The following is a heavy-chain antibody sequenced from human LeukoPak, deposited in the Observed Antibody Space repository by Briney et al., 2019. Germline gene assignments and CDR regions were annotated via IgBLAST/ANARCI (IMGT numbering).Heavy chain of an antibody. J-gene: IGHJ4*02. Sequence: PSETLSLTCAVYGGSFSGYYWSWIRQPPGKGLEWIGEINHSGSTNYNPSLKSRVTISVDTSKNQFSLKLSSVTAADTAVYYCARGDDYGSGSYYRGYFDYWGQGTLVTVSS. CDR1: GGSFSGYY. CDR3: ARGDDYGSGSYYRGYFDY. CDR2: INHSGST. V-gene: IGHV4-34*01. D-gene: IGHD3-10*01.